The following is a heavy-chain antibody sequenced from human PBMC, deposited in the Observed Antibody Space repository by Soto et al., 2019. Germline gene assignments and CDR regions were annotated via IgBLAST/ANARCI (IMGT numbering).Heavy chain of an antibody. CDR2: IYWDDDK. Sequence: HTTLKESAPTLVKPTQTLTLTCTFSGFSLTTSGVAVGWIRQPPGKALEWLALIYWDDDKRYTPSLKSRLTITQDSYKNQVVLTTTNMDPADTATYCCAHRTTAVTWWFDPWGQGNLVTVSA. CDR3: AHRTTAVTWWFDP. CDR1: GFSLTTSGVA. V-gene: IGHV2-5*02. D-gene: IGHD4-17*01. J-gene: IGHJ5*02.